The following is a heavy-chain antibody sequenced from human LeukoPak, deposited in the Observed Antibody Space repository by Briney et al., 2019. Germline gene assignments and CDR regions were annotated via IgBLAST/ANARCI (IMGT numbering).Heavy chain of an antibody. CDR1: GGTFSSYA. CDR3: AKVPLPLLWFGEPPSY. CDR2: ISGSGGST. Sequence: SCKASGGTFSSYAMSWVRQAPGKGLEWVSAISGSGGSTYYADSVKGRFTISRDNSKNTLYLQMNSLRAEDTAVYYCAKVPLPLLWFGEPPSYWGQGTLVTVSS. D-gene: IGHD3-10*01. J-gene: IGHJ4*02. V-gene: IGHV3-23*01.